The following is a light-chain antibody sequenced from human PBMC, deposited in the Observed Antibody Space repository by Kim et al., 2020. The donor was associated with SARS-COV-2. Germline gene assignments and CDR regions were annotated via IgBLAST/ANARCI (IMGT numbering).Light chain of an antibody. CDR1: QGISNY. V-gene: IGKV1-27*01. J-gene: IGKJ4*01. CDR2: AAS. CDR3: QKYNSAPPIT. Sequence: SVGDRATITCRASQGISNYLAWYQQKPGKVPKLLIYAASTLQSGVPSRFSGSGSGTDFTLTISSLQPEDVATYYCQKYNSAPPITFGGGTKVDIK.